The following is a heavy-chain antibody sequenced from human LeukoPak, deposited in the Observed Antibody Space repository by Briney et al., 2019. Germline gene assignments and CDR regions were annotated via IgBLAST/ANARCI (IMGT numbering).Heavy chain of an antibody. CDR1: GGSFSGYY. CDR2: IYYSGST. CDR3: ARESGSYLWRSWLNP. D-gene: IGHD3-16*01. J-gene: IGHJ5*02. Sequence: PSETLSLTCAVYGGSFSGYYWGWIRQPPGKGLEWIGSIYYSGSTYYNPSLKSRVTISVDTSKNQFSLKLSSVTAAGTAVYYCARESGSYLWRSWLNPWGQGTLVTVSS. V-gene: IGHV4-39*02.